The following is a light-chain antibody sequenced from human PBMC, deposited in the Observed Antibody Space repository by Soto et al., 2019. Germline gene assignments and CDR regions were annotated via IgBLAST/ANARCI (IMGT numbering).Light chain of an antibody. J-gene: IGKJ2*01. CDR1: QSLLYTDGNTY. CDR3: MESTLWPYT. Sequence: DVVMTQSPLSLPVTLGQPASISCRSSQSLLYTDGNTYLHWFQQRPGQSPRRLIYKVSNGDSRVPGRFGGSGSGTEFSLKINRVEAEDVGVYYCMESTLWPYTFGQGTKLEIK. V-gene: IGKV2-30*01. CDR2: KVS.